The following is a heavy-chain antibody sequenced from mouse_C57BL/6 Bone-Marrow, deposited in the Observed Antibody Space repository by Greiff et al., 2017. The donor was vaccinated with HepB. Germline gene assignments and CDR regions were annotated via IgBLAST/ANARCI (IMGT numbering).Heavy chain of an antibody. Sequence: VKLMESGAELVRPGASVKLSCKASGYTFTDYYINWVKQRPGQGLEWIARIYPGSGNTYYNEKFKGKATLTAEKSSSTAYIQLSSLTSEDSAVYFCARAQLRLRLDYWGQGTTLTVSS. D-gene: IGHD3-2*02. CDR2: IYPGSGNT. V-gene: IGHV1-76*01. CDR3: ARAQLRLRLDY. CDR1: GYTFTDYY. J-gene: IGHJ2*01.